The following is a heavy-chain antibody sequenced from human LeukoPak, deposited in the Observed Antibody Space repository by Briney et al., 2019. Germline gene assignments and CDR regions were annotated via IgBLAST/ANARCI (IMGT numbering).Heavy chain of an antibody. J-gene: IGHJ5*02. CDR2: ISSGSSYT. CDR1: GFTFSDYY. D-gene: IGHD6-25*01. V-gene: IGHV3-11*05. CDR3: ARATIAALPRDP. Sequence: PGGSLRLSCAASGFTFSDYYMSWIRQAPGKGLEWVSYISSGSSYTNYADSVKGRFTISRANAKNSLYLQMNSLRDEATAVYYCARATIAALPRDPWGQGTLVTVSS.